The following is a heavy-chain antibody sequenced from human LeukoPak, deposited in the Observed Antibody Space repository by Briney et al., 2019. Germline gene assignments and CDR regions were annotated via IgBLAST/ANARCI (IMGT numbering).Heavy chain of an antibody. J-gene: IGHJ4*02. CDR2: IYSDGRT. CDR1: GFIVSNKY. D-gene: IGHD6-19*01. Sequence: GGSLRLSCAASGFIVSNKYMTWVRQAPGKGLEWVSLIYSDGRTYYADSVRGRCNISRDNAKNSLSLQMNSLRAEDTAVYYCARSLLAGTGGFDFWGQGTLVTVSS. V-gene: IGHV3-53*01. CDR3: ARSLLAGTGGFDF.